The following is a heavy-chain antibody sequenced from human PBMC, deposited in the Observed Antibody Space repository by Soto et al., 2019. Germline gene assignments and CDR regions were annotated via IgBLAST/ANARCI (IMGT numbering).Heavy chain of an antibody. D-gene: IGHD5-18*01. CDR2: INHSGST. CDR3: GRGGGGYSYGAPQKYYYYYYYMDV. V-gene: IGHV4-34*01. J-gene: IGHJ6*03. CDR1: GGSFSGYY. Sequence: SETLSLTCAVYGGSFSGYYWSWIRQPPGKGLEWIGEINHSGSTNYNPSLKSRVTISVDTSKNQFSLKLSSVTAADTAVYYCGRGGGGYSYGAPQKYYYYYYYMDVWGKGTTVTVSS.